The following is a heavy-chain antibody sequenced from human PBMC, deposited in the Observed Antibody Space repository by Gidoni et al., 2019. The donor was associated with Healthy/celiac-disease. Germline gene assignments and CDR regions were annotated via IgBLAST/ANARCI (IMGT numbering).Heavy chain of an antibody. Sequence: QVQLVQSGAEVTKPGSSVKVSCKASGGTFSSYAIRWVRPAPGQGLEGMGGIIPIFGTANYAQKFQGRVTITADESTSTAYMELSSLRSEDTAVYYCASSYGDYSTIDYWGQGTLVTVSS. V-gene: IGHV1-69*01. CDR1: GGTFSSYA. J-gene: IGHJ4*02. CDR2: IIPIFGTA. CDR3: ASSYGDYSTIDY. D-gene: IGHD4-17*01.